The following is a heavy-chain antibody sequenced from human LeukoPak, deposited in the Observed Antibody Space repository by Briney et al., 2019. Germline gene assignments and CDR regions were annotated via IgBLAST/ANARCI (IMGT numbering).Heavy chain of an antibody. Sequence: PSETLSLTCAVYGGSFSANYWSWIRQAPGKGLEWIAEINHVGSTNYNPSLKSRVTISVDASKNHVSLNLSSDYRARWGYYSHMSGYHKYYFDYWGQGTLVTVSS. CDR2: INHVGST. CDR1: GGSFSANY. V-gene: IGHV4-34*01. D-gene: IGHD3-22*01. J-gene: IGHJ4*02. CDR3: MSGYHKYYFDY.